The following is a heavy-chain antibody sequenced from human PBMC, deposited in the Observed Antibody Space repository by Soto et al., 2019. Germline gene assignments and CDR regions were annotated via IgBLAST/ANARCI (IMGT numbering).Heavy chain of an antibody. CDR1: GFTFSTYA. D-gene: IGHD3-9*01. V-gene: IGHV3-23*01. Sequence: PGGSLRLSCAASGFTFSTYAMSWVRQAPGKGLEWVSAITGSGSSTFYGDSVKGRFTLSRDNSNNTLYLQMNSLRADDTAVYYCARYYNFDYWGQGTLVTVSS. J-gene: IGHJ4*02. CDR3: ARYYNFDY. CDR2: ITGSGSST.